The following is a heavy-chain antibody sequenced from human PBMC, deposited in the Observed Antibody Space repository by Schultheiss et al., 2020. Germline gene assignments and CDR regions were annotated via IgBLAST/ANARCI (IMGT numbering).Heavy chain of an antibody. CDR3: AHLITYGSGTNWFDP. D-gene: IGHD3-10*01. CDR2: IYWDDDK. V-gene: IGHV2-5*02. CDR1: GFSLSTSGVG. J-gene: IGHJ5*02. Sequence: SGPTLVKPTQTLTLTCTFSGFSLSTSGVGVGWIRQPPGKALEWLALIYWDDDKRYSPSLKSRLTITKDTSKNQVVLTMTNMDPVDTAKYYCAHLITYGSGTNWFDPWGQGTLVTVSS.